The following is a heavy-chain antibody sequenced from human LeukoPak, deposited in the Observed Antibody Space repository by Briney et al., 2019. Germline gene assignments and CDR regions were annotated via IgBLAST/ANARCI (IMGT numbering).Heavy chain of an antibody. V-gene: IGHV1-2*02. J-gene: IGHJ3*02. Sequence: GASVKVSCKASGYTFTGYYMHWVRQAPGQGLEWMGWINPNSGGTNYAQKFQGRVTMTRDTSISTAYMELSRLRSDDTAVYYCARVLRGSERVLWFGERTHDAFDIWGQGTMVTVSS. CDR2: INPNSGGT. CDR1: GYTFTGYY. CDR3: ARVLRGSERVLWFGERTHDAFDI. D-gene: IGHD3-10*01.